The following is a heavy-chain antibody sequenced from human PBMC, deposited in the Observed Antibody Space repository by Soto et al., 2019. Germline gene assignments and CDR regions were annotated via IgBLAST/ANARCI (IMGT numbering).Heavy chain of an antibody. V-gene: IGHV3-9*01. CDR2: ISWNSGSI. CDR1: GFTFDDYA. CDR3: AKDIMGSGWYGFDAFDI. Sequence: GGSLRLSCAASGFTFDDYAMHWVRQAPGKGLEWVSGISWNSGSIGYADSVKGRFTISRDNAKNSLYLQMNSLRAEDTALYYCAKDIMGSGWYGFDAFDIWGQGTMVTVSS. J-gene: IGHJ3*02. D-gene: IGHD6-19*01.